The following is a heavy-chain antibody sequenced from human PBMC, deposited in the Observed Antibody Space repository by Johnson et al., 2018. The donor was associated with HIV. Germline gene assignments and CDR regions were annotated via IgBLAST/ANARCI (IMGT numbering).Heavy chain of an antibody. V-gene: IGHV3-20*04. CDR1: GFTFDDYG. J-gene: IGHJ3*02. CDR3: AKEGDYRVSLGHYSSDAFDM. Sequence: MMLVESGGGVVRPGGSLRLSCAASGFTFDDYGMSWVRQAPGKGLEWVSRINKDGSATSYADSVKGRFTLSRDNAKNTMYLQMNSLRAEDTAMYYCAKEGDYRVSLGHYSSDAFDMWGQGTMVTVSS. D-gene: IGHD2-21*01. CDR2: INKDGSAT.